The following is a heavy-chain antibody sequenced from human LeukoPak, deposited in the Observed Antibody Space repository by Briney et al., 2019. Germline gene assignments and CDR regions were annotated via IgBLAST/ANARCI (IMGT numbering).Heavy chain of an antibody. D-gene: IGHD4-17*01. CDR1: GFTFDDYA. J-gene: IGHJ4*02. Sequence: GRSLRLSCAASGFTFDDYAMHWVRHAPGKGLEWVSGISWNSGSIGYADSVKGRFTISRDNAKNSLYLQMNSLRAEDTALYYCAKGPRTTVTTTLDYWGQGTLVTVSS. CDR2: ISWNSGSI. CDR3: AKGPRTTVTTTLDY. V-gene: IGHV3-9*01.